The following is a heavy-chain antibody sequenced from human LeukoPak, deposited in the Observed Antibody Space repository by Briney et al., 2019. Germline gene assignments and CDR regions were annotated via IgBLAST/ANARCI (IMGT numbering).Heavy chain of an antibody. D-gene: IGHD3-22*01. J-gene: IGHJ5*02. CDR2: ISSSSSYI. Sequence: PGGSLRLSCAASGFTFSSYSMNWVRQAPGKGLEWVSSISSSSSYIYYADSVKGRFTISRDNAKNSLYLQMNSLRAEDPAVYYCAKTLGYSGYFSPWGQGTLVTVSS. V-gene: IGHV3-21*04. CDR3: AKTLGYSGYFSP. CDR1: GFTFSSYS.